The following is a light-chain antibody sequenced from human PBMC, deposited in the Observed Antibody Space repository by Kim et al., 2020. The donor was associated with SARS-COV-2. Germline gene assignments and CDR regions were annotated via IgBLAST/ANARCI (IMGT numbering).Light chain of an antibody. CDR1: QSISTW. CDR2: DAS. J-gene: IGKJ4*01. V-gene: IGKV1-5*01. Sequence: ASVGDRVTLTCRTSQSISTWLAWSQQKPGKAPELLFYDASSLESGVPSRFSGSGSGTKFTLTIGSLQPDDFATFYCQHYNNYSLNFGGRTKVDLK. CDR3: QHYNNYSLN.